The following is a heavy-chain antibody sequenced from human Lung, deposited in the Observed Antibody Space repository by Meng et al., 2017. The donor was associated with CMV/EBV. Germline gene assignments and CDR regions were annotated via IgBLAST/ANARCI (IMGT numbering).Heavy chain of an antibody. J-gene: IGHJ4*02. Sequence: QVQVQESGPGLVKPSGTPSLTCAVSGGSISSSNWWSWVRQPPGKGLEWIGEIYHSGSTNYNPSLKSRVTISVDKSKNQFSLKLSSVTAADTAVYYCASFPPPGKQRLVTDYWGQGTLVTVSS. V-gene: IGHV4-4*02. CDR2: IYHSGST. CDR1: GGSISSSNW. D-gene: IGHD6-13*01. CDR3: ASFPPPGKQRLVTDY.